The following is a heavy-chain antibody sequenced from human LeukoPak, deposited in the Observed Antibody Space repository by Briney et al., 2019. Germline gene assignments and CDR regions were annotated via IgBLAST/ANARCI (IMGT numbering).Heavy chain of an antibody. Sequence: PGTSLRLSCAASGLILSSYGIHWVRQAPGKGLEWVAVIWYDGTNIYYGDSVKGRFSISRDNSKNTVYLQMDSLRAEDTAVYYCARDAGGAFGNYVNYFDYWGQGTLVTVS. CDR1: GLILSSYG. CDR2: IWYDGTNI. D-gene: IGHD4-11*01. CDR3: ARDAGGAFGNYVNYFDY. V-gene: IGHV3-33*01. J-gene: IGHJ4*02.